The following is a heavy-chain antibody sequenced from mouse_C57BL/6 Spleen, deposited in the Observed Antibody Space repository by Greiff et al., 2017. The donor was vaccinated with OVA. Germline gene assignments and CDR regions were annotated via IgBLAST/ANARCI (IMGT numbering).Heavy chain of an antibody. Sequence: DVHLVESGPGLVKPSQSLSLTCSVTGYSITSGYYWNWIRQFPGNKLEWMGYISYDGSNNYNPSLKNRISITRDTSKNQFFLKLNSVTTEDTATYYCARSNWDVWFAYWGQGTLVTVSA. CDR3: ARSNWDVWFAY. CDR1: GYSITSGYY. CDR2: ISYDGSN. J-gene: IGHJ3*01. V-gene: IGHV3-6*01. D-gene: IGHD4-1*02.